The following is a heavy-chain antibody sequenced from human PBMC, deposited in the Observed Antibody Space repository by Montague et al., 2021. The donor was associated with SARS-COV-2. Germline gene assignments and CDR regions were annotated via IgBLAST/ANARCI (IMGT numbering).Heavy chain of an antibody. V-gene: IGHV4-39*07. CDR2: IYHAGST. CDR3: ACGEITTRGLIYYYGMDV. D-gene: IGHD3-10*01. CDR1: GGPISRSSHY. Sequence: SETLSLTCSVSGGPISRSSHYWGWIRQPPGKGLEWVGNIYHAGSTYYNPSLKSRVTISVDTSKNQFSLKLSSVTAADTAVYYCACGEITTRGLIYYYGMDVWGQGTTVTVSS. J-gene: IGHJ6*02.